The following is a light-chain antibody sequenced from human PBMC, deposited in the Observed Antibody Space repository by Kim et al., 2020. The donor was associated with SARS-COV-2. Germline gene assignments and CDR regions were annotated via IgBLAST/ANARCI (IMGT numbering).Light chain of an antibody. V-gene: IGLV3-21*04. CDR2: YDS. J-gene: IGLJ1*01. CDR1: NIGSKS. Sequence: SYELTQPPSVSVAPGKTARITCGGNNIGSKSVHWYQQKPGQAPVLVIYYDSDRPSGIPERFSGSNSGNTATLTIRRVEAGDETDYYCQVCDSSSDHLVFGTGTKVIV. CDR3: QVCDSSSDHLV.